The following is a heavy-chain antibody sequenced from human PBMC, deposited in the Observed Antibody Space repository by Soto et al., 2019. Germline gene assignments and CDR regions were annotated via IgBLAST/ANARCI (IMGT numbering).Heavy chain of an antibody. CDR3: ARGSIVVVPAAMRDTYYYYGMDV. V-gene: IGHV1-69*13. CDR2: IIPIFGTA. D-gene: IGHD2-2*01. J-gene: IGHJ6*02. CDR1: GGTFSSYA. Sequence: SVKVSCKASGGTFSSYAISWVRQAHGQGLEWMGGIIPIFGTANYAQKFQGRVTITADESTSTAYMELSSLRSEDTAVYYCARGSIVVVPAAMRDTYYYYGMDVWGQGTTVTVSS.